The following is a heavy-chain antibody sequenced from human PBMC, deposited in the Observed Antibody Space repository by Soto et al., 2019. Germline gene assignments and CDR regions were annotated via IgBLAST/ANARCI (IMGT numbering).Heavy chain of an antibody. J-gene: IGHJ3*02. CDR3: ASSRGRWLQGTPFDI. CDR1: GGTFSSYA. D-gene: IGHD3-16*01. CDR2: IIPIFGTA. V-gene: IGHV1-69*06. Sequence: GASVKVSCKASGGTFSSYAISWVRQAPGQGLEWMGGIIPIFGTANYAQKFQGRVTITADKSTSTAYMELSSLRSEDTAVYYCASSRGRWLQGTPFDIWGQGTMVTVSS.